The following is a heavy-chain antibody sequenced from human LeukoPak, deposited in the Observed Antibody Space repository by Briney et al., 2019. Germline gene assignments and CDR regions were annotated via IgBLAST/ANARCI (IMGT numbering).Heavy chain of an antibody. J-gene: IGHJ3*02. D-gene: IGHD3-22*01. CDR3: ARPYDSGGYYAFDI. Sequence: PGGSLRLSCAASGFTFSSYGMHWVRQAPGKGLEWVSVIYSGGSTYYADSVKGRFTISRDNSKNMLYLQMNSLRAEDTAVYYCARPYDSGGYYAFDIWGQGTMVTVSS. CDR1: GFTFSSYG. CDR2: IYSGGST. V-gene: IGHV3-53*01.